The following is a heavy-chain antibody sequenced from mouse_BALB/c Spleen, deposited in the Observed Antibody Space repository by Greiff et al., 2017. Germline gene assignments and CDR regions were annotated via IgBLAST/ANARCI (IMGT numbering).Heavy chain of an antibody. D-gene: IGHD2-2*01. CDR2: IRLKSNNYAS. J-gene: IGHJ4*01. Sequence: EVQVVESGAGLVQPGGSMKLSCVASGFTFSNYWMNWVRQSPEKGLEWVAEIRLKSNNYASHHAVSVKGGFTISRAYSKSSVYMQMNNVRAEGTGFYYCAAYGYGAMDYWGQGTSVTVSS. V-gene: IGHV6-6*02. CDR1: GFTFSNYW. CDR3: AAYGYGAMDY.